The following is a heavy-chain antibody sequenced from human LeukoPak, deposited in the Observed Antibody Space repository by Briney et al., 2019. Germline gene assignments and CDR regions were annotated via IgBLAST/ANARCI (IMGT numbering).Heavy chain of an antibody. V-gene: IGHV3-11*04. Sequence: GGSLRLSCAASGFTFSDYYMSWIRQAPGKGLEWVSYISSSSSTIYYADSVKGRFTISRDNAKNSLYLQMNSLRAEDTAVYYCAKALRGMVGSRPFDYWGQGTLVTVSS. J-gene: IGHJ4*02. CDR2: ISSSSSTI. D-gene: IGHD2-15*01. CDR3: AKALRGMVGSRPFDY. CDR1: GFTFSDYY.